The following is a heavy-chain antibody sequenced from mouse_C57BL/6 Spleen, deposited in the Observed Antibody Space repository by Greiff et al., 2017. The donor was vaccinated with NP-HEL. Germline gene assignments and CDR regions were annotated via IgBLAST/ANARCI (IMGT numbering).Heavy chain of an antibody. V-gene: IGHV5-12*01. CDR3: ARHRGAMDY. D-gene: IGHD3-3*01. Sequence: DVHLVESGGGSVQPGGSLKLSCAASGFTFSDYYMYWVRQTPEKRLEWVAYISNGGGSTYYPDTVKGRFTISRDNAKNTLYLQMSRLKSEDTAMYYCARHRGAMDYWGQGTSVTVSS. J-gene: IGHJ4*01. CDR2: ISNGGGST. CDR1: GFTFSDYY.